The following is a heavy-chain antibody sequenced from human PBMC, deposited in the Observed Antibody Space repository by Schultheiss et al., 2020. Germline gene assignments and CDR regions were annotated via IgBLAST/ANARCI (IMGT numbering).Heavy chain of an antibody. Sequence: SQTLSLTCAISGDSVSSNSAAWNWIRQSPSRGLEWLGRTYYRSKWYNDYAVSVKSRITINPDTSNNQFSLHLDSVTPEDTAVYYCVREHWSDAPPINWGQGTLVTVSS. CDR1: GDSVSSNSAA. D-gene: IGHD1-1*01. CDR3: VREHWSDAPPIN. J-gene: IGHJ4*02. V-gene: IGHV6-1*01. CDR2: TYYRSKWYN.